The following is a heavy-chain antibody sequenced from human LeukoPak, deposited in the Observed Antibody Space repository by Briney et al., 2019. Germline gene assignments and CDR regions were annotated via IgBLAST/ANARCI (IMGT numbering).Heavy chain of an antibody. Sequence: SETLSFTCAVYGGSFSGYYWTWIRQPPGKGLEWIGEINHSGSTNYNPSLKSRVTISVDTSKNQFSLKLSSVTAADTAVYYCARRITMIVGTSSYWYFDLWGRGTLVTVSS. CDR2: INHSGST. D-gene: IGHD3-22*01. CDR1: GGSFSGYY. V-gene: IGHV4-34*01. CDR3: ARRITMIVGTSSYWYFDL. J-gene: IGHJ2*01.